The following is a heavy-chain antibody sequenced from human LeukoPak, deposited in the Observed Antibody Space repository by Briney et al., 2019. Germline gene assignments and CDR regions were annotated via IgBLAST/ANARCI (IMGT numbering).Heavy chain of an antibody. CDR2: ISSSSSYI. CDR3: ARRIAAAGTFRAFDI. J-gene: IGHJ3*02. Sequence: PGGSLRLSCAASGFTFSSYSMNWVRQAPGKGLEWVSSISSSSSYIYYADSVKGRFTISRDNAKNSLYLQMNSLRAEDTAVYYCARRIAAAGTFRAFDIWGQGTMVTVSS. V-gene: IGHV3-21*01. D-gene: IGHD6-13*01. CDR1: GFTFSSYS.